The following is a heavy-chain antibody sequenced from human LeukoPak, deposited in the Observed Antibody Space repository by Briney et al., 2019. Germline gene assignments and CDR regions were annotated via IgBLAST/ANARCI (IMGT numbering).Heavy chain of an antibody. CDR2: ISGSGSIT. Sequence: GGSLRLSCAASGFTFSSYAMSWVRQAPGKGLEWVSGISGSGSITYYADSVKGRFTISRDNSKNTLYLQMNSLTAKDTAVYYCAKDSSSGGSCFDYWGQGTLVTVSS. CDR3: AKDSSSGGSCFDY. D-gene: IGHD2-15*01. V-gene: IGHV3-23*01. CDR1: GFTFSSYA. J-gene: IGHJ4*02.